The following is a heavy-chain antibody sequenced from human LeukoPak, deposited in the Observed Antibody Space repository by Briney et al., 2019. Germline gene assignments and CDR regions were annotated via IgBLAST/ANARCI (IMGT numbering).Heavy chain of an antibody. Sequence: PSETLSLTCTVSGGSISSYYWSWIRQPPGKGLEWIGYIYYSGSTNYNPSLKSRVTISVDTSKNQFSLKLSSVTAADTAGYYCARVSLQITIFGGAPSGPFDLWGRGTLVTVSS. D-gene: IGHD3-3*01. CDR3: ARVSLQITIFGGAPSGPFDL. J-gene: IGHJ2*01. CDR2: IYYSGST. CDR1: GGSISSYY. V-gene: IGHV4-59*01.